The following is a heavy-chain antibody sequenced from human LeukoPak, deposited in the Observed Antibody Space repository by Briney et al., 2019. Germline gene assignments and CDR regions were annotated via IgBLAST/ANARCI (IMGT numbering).Heavy chain of an antibody. J-gene: IGHJ4*02. CDR1: GFTVSSNY. CDR2: IYSGGST. CDR3: ARIDDLGYYFYY. V-gene: IGHV3-66*01. D-gene: IGHD1-14*01. Sequence: GGSLRLSCAASGFTVSSNYMSWVRQAPGKGLEWVSVIYSGGSTYYADSVKGRFTISRDNSKNTLYLQMNSLRAEDTAVYYCARIDDLGYYFYYWGQGTLVTVSS.